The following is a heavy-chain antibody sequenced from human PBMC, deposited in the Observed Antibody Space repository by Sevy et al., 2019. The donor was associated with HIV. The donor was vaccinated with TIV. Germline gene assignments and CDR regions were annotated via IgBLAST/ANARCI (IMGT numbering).Heavy chain of an antibody. Sequence: GGSLRLSCAASGFTFSNAWMSWVRQAPGKGLEWVGRIKSKTDGGTTDYAAPVKGRFTISRDDSKNTLYLQMNSMKTEDTAVYYCTTDVYYYDSSEGGWGQGTLVTVSS. D-gene: IGHD3-22*01. CDR1: GFTFSNAW. CDR2: IKSKTDGGTT. J-gene: IGHJ4*02. V-gene: IGHV3-15*01. CDR3: TTDVYYYDSSEGG.